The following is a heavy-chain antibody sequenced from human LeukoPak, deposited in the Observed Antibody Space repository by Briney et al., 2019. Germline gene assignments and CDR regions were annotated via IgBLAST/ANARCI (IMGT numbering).Heavy chain of an antibody. CDR2: IYTSGST. CDR3: ARLRVVAPFVWFDP. V-gene: IGHV4-4*09. Sequence: SETLSLTCTVSGGSISSCYWSWIRQPPGKGLEWIGYIYTSGSTNYNPSLKSRVTISVDTSKNQFSLKLSSVTAADTAVYYCARLRVVAPFVWFDPWGQGTLVTVSS. J-gene: IGHJ5*02. D-gene: IGHD2-15*01. CDR1: GGSISSCY.